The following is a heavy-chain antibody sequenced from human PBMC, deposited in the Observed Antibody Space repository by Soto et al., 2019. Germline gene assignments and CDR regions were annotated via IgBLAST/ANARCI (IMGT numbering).Heavy chain of an antibody. Sequence: HPGGALGLSCAACVFPFKIYAMTWVRQAPGRELELVALIWYDGSNEDYADSVRGRFTISRDNSKNTLYLQMNSLRPEDSAMYYCARDLGYCSNSRCQARYNWFDPWGQGTMVTVSS. V-gene: IGHV3-30*04. J-gene: IGHJ5*02. CDR1: VFPFKIYA. CDR2: IWYDGSNE. D-gene: IGHD2-2*01. CDR3: ARDLGYCSNSRCQARYNWFDP.